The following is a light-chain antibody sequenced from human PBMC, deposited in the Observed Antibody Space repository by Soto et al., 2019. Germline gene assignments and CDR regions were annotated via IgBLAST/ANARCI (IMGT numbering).Light chain of an antibody. CDR1: QSVSSRF. Sequence: EVVLTQSPGTLSLSPGERATLSCRAGQSVSSRFLAWYQHKRGQAPRLLIYGASRRATGIPDRFSGTGSGTAFTLTISRLEPEDFAVYYCQQYGSSPYTFGLGTKLEIK. CDR2: GAS. CDR3: QQYGSSPYT. J-gene: IGKJ2*01. V-gene: IGKV3-20*01.